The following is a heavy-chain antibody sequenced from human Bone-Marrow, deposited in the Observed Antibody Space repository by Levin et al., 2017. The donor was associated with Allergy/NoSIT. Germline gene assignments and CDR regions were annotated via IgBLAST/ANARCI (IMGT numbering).Heavy chain of an antibody. CDR1: GFTFSTYG. Sequence: SCAASGFTFSTYGMHWVRQAPGKGLEWVAVIWYDGSIKYYADSFKGRFTISRDNSKNTLFLQMSSLRAEDTALYYCARDHKQQVVRGYFDSWGRGTLVTVSS. V-gene: IGHV3-33*01. D-gene: IGHD6-13*01. J-gene: IGHJ4*02. CDR3: ARDHKQQVVRGYFDS. CDR2: IWYDGSIK.